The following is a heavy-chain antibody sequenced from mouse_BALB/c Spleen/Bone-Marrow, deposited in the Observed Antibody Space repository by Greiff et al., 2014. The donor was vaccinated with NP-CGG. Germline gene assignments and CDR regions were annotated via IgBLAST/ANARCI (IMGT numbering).Heavy chain of an antibody. D-gene: IGHD2-14*01. CDR2: INPYNGGT. CDR3: ARKGPYYRYDPYAMDY. CDR1: GYSFTGHT. Sequence: VQLQQPGPELVKPGASMKISCKASGYSFTGHTMNWVKQSHGKNLEWIGLINPYNGGTSYNQKFKGKATLTVDKSSSTAYMELLSLTSEDSAVYYCARKGPYYRYDPYAMDYWGQGTSVTVSS. V-gene: IGHV1-18*01. J-gene: IGHJ4*01.